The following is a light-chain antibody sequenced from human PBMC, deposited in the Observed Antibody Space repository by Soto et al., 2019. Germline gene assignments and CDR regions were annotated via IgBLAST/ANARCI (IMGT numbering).Light chain of an antibody. CDR3: QQYGSWPRT. V-gene: IGKV3-20*01. CDR1: QSVDSFY. J-gene: IGKJ1*01. Sequence: EIVLTQSPGTLSLSPGERATLSCRASQSVDSFYLAWYQQRAGQAPRLLIYGASTRTTGVPDRFGGSGSRTDFILTISRLEPEDFAVYYCQQYGSWPRTFGQGTKVEIK. CDR2: GAS.